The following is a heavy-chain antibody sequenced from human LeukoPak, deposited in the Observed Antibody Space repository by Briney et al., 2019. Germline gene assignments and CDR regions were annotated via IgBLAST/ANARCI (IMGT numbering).Heavy chain of an antibody. Sequence: GGSLRLSCVASGFSFSNYHINWVRQAPGKGLEWVANIKQDGSKKSYVDSVKGRFTISRDNAKNSLYLQMNSLRAEDTAIYYCTRVGYIDEGIDYWGQGTLVTVSS. CDR3: TRVGYIDEGIDY. CDR2: IKQDGSKK. D-gene: IGHD5-24*01. J-gene: IGHJ4*02. V-gene: IGHV3-7*04. CDR1: GFSFSNYH.